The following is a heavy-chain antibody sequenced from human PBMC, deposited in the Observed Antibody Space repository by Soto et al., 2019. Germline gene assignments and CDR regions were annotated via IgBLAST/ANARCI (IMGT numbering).Heavy chain of an antibody. CDR1: GGTFSGHA. Sequence: QVQLVQSGAEVKKPGSSVKVSCEASGGTFSGHAISWVRQAPGQGPEWMGGLIPIFGTTQHAQNFQDRLTITADKSTSTAYIELTSLRFEDTAIYYCARGPNWGYRFDSWGQGTLVTVSS. CDR2: LIPIFGTT. V-gene: IGHV1-69*06. J-gene: IGHJ4*02. D-gene: IGHD7-27*01. CDR3: ARGPNWGYRFDS.